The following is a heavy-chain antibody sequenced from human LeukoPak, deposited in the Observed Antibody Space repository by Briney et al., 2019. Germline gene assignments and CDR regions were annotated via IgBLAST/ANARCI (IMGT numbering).Heavy chain of an antibody. CDR3: AKDLTIFGVVMGYYGMDV. V-gene: IGHV3-9*01. Sequence: GRSLRLSCAASGFTFDDYAMHWVRQAPGKGLEWVSGISWNSGSIGYADSVKGRFTISRDNAKNSLYLQMNSLRAEDTALYYGAKDLTIFGVVMGYYGMDVWGQGTTVTVSS. CDR1: GFTFDDYA. D-gene: IGHD3-3*01. CDR2: ISWNSGSI. J-gene: IGHJ6*02.